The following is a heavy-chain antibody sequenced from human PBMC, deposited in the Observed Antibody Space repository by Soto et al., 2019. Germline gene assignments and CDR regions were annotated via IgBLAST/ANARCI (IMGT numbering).Heavy chain of an antibody. V-gene: IGHV4-31*03. CDR2: IYYSGST. Sequence: QVQLQESGPGLVKPSQTLSLTCTVSGGSISSGGYYWSWIRQHPGKGLEWIGYIYYSGSTCNNSSLKSRVSISVDTSKNQFSLKLSSVTAADTAVYYSARMYSGSFPDYWGQGTLVIVSS. J-gene: IGHJ4*02. D-gene: IGHD1-26*01. CDR3: ARMYSGSFPDY. CDR1: GGSISSGGYY.